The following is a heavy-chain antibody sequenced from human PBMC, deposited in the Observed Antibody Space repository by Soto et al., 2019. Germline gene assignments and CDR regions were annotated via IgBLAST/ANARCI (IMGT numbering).Heavy chain of an antibody. CDR3: ATTASGTNYFDH. CDR1: GYIFTGYA. D-gene: IGHD1-26*01. J-gene: IGHJ4*02. Sequence: QVQLVQSGTEARKPGASVKVSCRASGYIFTGYAIQWVLQAPGQRLEWMGWIAAGNGNTRYSQKFQDRVTISRDISASTAYMELTSLRSEDTAIYYCATTASGTNYFDHWGQGTLVTVYS. V-gene: IGHV1-3*01. CDR2: IAAGNGNT.